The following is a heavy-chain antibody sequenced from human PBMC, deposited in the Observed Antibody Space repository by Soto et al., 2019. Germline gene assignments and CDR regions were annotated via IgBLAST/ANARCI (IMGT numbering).Heavy chain of an antibody. Sequence: GGALKISCKGSGYSFTNYLISRVRQRPGKGLELMGRIDPSDSYTNYSPSFQGHVTISADKSISTAYLQWSSLKASDTAMYYCARHRSAFDIWGQGTMVTVSS. CDR3: ARHRSAFDI. CDR1: GYSFTNYL. J-gene: IGHJ3*02. CDR2: IDPSDSYT. V-gene: IGHV5-10-1*01.